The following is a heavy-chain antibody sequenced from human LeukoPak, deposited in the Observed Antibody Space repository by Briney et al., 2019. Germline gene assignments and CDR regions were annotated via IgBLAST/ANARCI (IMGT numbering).Heavy chain of an antibody. Sequence: GESLKISCKASGYNFANYWIGWVRQMPGKGLESMGIVYPGDSDTRCSPPFQGQVTISADKSITTAYLQWSSLKASDTAMYYCARLFPGGQWLHRGPDYWGQGTLVTVSS. V-gene: IGHV5-51*01. CDR2: VYPGDSDT. CDR1: GYNFANYW. J-gene: IGHJ4*02. D-gene: IGHD6-19*01. CDR3: ARLFPGGQWLHRGPDY.